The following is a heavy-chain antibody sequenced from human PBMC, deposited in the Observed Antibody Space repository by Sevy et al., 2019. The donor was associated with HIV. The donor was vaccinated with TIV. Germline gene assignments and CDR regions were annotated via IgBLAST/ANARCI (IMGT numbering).Heavy chain of an antibody. CDR3: AKDQGGYSYGLPGYYYYGMDV. V-gene: IGHV3-30*18. J-gene: IGHJ6*02. CDR2: ISYDGSNK. D-gene: IGHD5-18*01. Sequence: GGSLRLSCAASGFTFSSYGMHWVRQAPGKGLEWVVVISYDGSNKYYADSVKGRFTISRDNSKNTLSLQMNSLKAEDTAVYYCAKDQGGYSYGLPGYYYYGMDVWGQGTTVTVSS. CDR1: GFTFSSYG.